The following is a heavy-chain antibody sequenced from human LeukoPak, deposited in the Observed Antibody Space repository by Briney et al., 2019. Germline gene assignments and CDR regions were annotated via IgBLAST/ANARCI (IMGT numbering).Heavy chain of an antibody. CDR3: ARGHPSATGYSSGWYFHY. Sequence: ASVTVSCKASGYTFTSYYIHWVRQAPGQGLEWMGIINPSADSTNYAQKFQGRVTMTRDMSTSTVYMDLSSLTSEDTAVYYCARGHPSATGYSSGWYFHYWGQGTLVTVSS. CDR2: INPSADST. D-gene: IGHD6-19*01. V-gene: IGHV1-46*01. J-gene: IGHJ4*02. CDR1: GYTFTSYY.